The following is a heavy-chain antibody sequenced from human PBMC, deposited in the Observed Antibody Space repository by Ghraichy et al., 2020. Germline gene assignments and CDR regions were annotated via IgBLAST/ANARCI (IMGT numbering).Heavy chain of an antibody. CDR1: GGSISGSSYY. V-gene: IGHV4-39*01. J-gene: IGHJ4*02. Sequence: SETLSLTCTVSGGSISGSSYYWGWIRQPPGKGLEWIGIIYYSGSTYYNPSIKSRVTISVDTSKNQFSLKLSSVTAADKAVYYCARVNWNYRWYFDYWGQGTLVTVSS. CDR2: IYYSGST. D-gene: IGHD1-7*01. CDR3: ARVNWNYRWYFDY.